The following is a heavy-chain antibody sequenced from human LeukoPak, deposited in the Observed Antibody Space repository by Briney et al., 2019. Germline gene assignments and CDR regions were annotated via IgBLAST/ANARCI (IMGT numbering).Heavy chain of an antibody. CDR1: GFTFGDYA. Sequence: PGGSLRLSCTASGFTFGDYAMSWFRQAPGKGLEWVGFIRSKAYGGTTEYAASVKGRFTISRDDSKSIAYLQMNSLKPEDTAVYYCTRPYYGSGSYYDYFDYWGQGTLVTVSS. CDR3: TRPYYGSGSYYDYFDY. CDR2: IRSKAYGGTT. V-gene: IGHV3-49*03. J-gene: IGHJ4*02. D-gene: IGHD3-10*01.